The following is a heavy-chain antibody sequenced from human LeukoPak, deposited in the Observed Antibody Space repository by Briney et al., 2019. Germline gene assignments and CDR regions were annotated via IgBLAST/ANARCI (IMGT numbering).Heavy chain of an antibody. J-gene: IGHJ3*02. V-gene: IGHV3-23*01. CDR1: RCIFTNFG. CDR3: ASAQDDLDDYGEYHHDAFDI. CDR2: ISGSGGST. Sequence: GGSLRLSCAESRCIFTNFGMHWVRQAPGKGLEWVSAISGSGGSTYYADSVKGRFTISRDNSKNTLYLQMNSLRAEDTTVYYCASAQDDLDDYGEYHHDAFDIWGRGTMVSVSS. D-gene: IGHD4-17*01.